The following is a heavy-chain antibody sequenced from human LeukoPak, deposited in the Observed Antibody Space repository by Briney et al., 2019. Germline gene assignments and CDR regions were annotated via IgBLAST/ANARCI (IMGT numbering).Heavy chain of an antibody. V-gene: IGHV4-59*01. J-gene: IGHJ4*02. Sequence: PSETLSLTCTVSGGSISSYYWSWIRQPPGKGLEWIGYIYYSGGTNYNPSLKSRVTISVDTSKNQFSLKLSSVTAADTAVYYCARVDILTGYPYFDYWGQGTLVTVSS. CDR1: GGSISSYY. D-gene: IGHD3-9*01. CDR3: ARVDILTGYPYFDY. CDR2: IYYSGGT.